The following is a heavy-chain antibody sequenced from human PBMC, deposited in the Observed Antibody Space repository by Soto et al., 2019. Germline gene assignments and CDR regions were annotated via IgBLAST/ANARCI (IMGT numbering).Heavy chain of an antibody. D-gene: IGHD2-15*01. V-gene: IGHV1-18*01. CDR2: ISAYNGNT. J-gene: IGHJ4*02. CDR3: ARDQHCSGGSCYNPGGTVDY. Sequence: GASVKVSCKASGSTFTSYGISWVRQAPGQGLEWMGWISAYNGNTNYAQKLQGRVTMTTDTSTSTAYMELRSLRSDDTAVYYCARDQHCSGGSCYNPGGTVDYWGQGTLVTVSS. CDR1: GSTFTSYG.